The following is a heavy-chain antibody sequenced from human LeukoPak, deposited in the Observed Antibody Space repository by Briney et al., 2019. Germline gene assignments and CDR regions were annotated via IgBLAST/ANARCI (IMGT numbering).Heavy chain of an antibody. CDR1: GFTFSDYY. CDR3: ARGRVNWNYLSSVDY. V-gene: IGHV3-11*04. D-gene: IGHD1-7*01. J-gene: IGHJ4*02. Sequence: GGSLRLSCAASGFTFSDYYMSWIRQAPGKGLEWVSYISSSGSTIYYADSVKGRFTISRDNAKNSRYLQMNSLRAEDTAVYYCARGRVNWNYLSSVDYWGQGTLVTVSS. CDR2: ISSSGSTI.